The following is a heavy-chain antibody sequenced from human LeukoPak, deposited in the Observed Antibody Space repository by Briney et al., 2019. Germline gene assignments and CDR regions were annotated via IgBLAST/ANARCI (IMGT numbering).Heavy chain of an antibody. CDR2: INHSGST. CDR3: ARVTHSDGANSESCEY. Sequence: SETLSLTCAVYGGSFSDYYWGWIRQPPGKGLEWIGEINHSGSTNYNPSLKSRVTISVDTSKNQSSLKLSSVPAADTALYYCARVTHSDGANSESCEYWGEGTLVTVSS. CDR1: GGSFSDYY. V-gene: IGHV4-34*01. J-gene: IGHJ4*02. D-gene: IGHD4-23*01.